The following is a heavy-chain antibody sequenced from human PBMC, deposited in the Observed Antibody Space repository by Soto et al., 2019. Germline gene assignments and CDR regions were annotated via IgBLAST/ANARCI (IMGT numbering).Heavy chain of an antibody. CDR2: AYYRSKWYN. CDR3: ARESAGTYYFDY. CDR1: GDSVPSNSAA. V-gene: IGHV6-1*01. D-gene: IGHD6-19*01. J-gene: IGHJ4*01. Sequence: PSQTLSLTCAISGDSVPSNSAAWNWIRQSPSRVLEWLGRAYYRSKWYNDYAVPVKSRITINPDTTKNQISLQVNSVAPEDTAVYYCARESAGTYYFDYWGHGTLVTVSS.